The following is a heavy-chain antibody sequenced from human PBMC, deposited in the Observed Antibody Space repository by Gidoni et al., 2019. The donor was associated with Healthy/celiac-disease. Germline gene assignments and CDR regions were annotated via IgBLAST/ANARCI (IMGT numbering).Heavy chain of an antibody. CDR3: ARGATMVRGVIPRPPVTGH. V-gene: IGHV4-34*01. J-gene: IGHJ4*02. CDR2: INHSGST. CDR1: GGSFSGSS. D-gene: IGHD3-10*01. Sequence: QVQLQQWGAGLLKPSATLSLTCPVYGGSFSGSSWSWIRPPPGKGLEWIGEINHSGSTNYNPSLKSRVTISVDTSKNQFSLKLSSVTAADTAVYYCARGATMVRGVIPRPPVTGHWGQGTLVTVSS.